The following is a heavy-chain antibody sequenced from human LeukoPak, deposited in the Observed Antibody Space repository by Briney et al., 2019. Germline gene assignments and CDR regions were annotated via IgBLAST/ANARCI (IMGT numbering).Heavy chain of an antibody. Sequence: PGGSLRLSCAASGFTFSSYSMNWVRQAPGKGLEWVSSISSSSSYIYYADSVKGRFTISRDNAKNSLYLQMNSLRAEDTAVYYCAKDQEQLVPLDYWGQGTLVTVSS. CDR2: ISSSSSYI. J-gene: IGHJ4*02. CDR1: GFTFSSYS. CDR3: AKDQEQLVPLDY. D-gene: IGHD6-6*01. V-gene: IGHV3-21*04.